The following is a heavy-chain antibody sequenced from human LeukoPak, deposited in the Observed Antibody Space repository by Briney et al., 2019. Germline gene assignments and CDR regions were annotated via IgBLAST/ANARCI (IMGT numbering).Heavy chain of an antibody. V-gene: IGHV3-23*01. J-gene: IGHJ5*02. D-gene: IGHD6-13*01. CDR1: GFTFSSYA. CDR2: ISGSGGST. CDR3: AKVTYSSSWYPPQFDP. Sequence: GGSLRLSCAASGFTFSSYAMSWVRQAPGKGLEWVSAISGSGGSTYYADSVKGRFTISRDNSKNTLYLQMNSLRAEDTAVYYCAKVTYSSSWYPPQFDPWGQGTLVTVSS.